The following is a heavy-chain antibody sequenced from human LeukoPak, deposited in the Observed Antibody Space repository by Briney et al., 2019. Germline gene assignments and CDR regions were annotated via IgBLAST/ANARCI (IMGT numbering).Heavy chain of an antibody. Sequence: GESLKISCRGSGYRFNSYWINWVRQMPGRGREWMGTIDPSDSYTKYNPSFQGHVTISADKSISTAYLQWSSLKASDTAMYYCARPLSSGYYGGGFDIWGQGTMVTVSS. D-gene: IGHD3-22*01. V-gene: IGHV5-10-1*01. J-gene: IGHJ3*02. CDR2: IDPSDSYT. CDR1: GYRFNSYW. CDR3: ARPLSSGYYGGGFDI.